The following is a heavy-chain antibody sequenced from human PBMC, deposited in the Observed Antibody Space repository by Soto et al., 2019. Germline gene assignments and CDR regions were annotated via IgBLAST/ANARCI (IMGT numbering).Heavy chain of an antibody. CDR2: ISYDGNNK. D-gene: IGHD1-1*01. CDR1: GFTFSSYA. V-gene: IGHV3-30-3*01. J-gene: IGHJ6*02. CDR3: ARDVTGYYYYYYGMDV. Sequence: GGSLRLSCAASGFTFSSYALHWVRQAPGKGLEWVTLISYDGNNKYYADSVKDRFTISRDNSKNTLYLQMNSLRAEDTAVYYCARDVTGYYYYYYGMDVWGQGTTVTVSS.